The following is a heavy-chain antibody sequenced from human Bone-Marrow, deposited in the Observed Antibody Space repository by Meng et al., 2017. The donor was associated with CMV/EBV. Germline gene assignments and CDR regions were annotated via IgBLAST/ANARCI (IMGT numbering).Heavy chain of an antibody. CDR3: ASTVVVPAATSYYYYYYGMDV. V-gene: IGHV1-69*02. CDR2: IIPILGIA. D-gene: IGHD2-2*01. Sequence: SVKVSCKASGGTFSSYTISWVRQAPGQGLEWMGRIIPILGIANYAQKFQGRVTITADKSTSTADMELSSLRSEDTAVYYCASTVVVPAATSYYYYYYGMDVWARGTTVTVSS. CDR1: GGTFSSYT. J-gene: IGHJ6*02.